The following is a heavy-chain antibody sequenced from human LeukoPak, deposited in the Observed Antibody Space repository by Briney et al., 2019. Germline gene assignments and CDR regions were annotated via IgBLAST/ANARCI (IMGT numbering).Heavy chain of an antibody. CDR2: IYYNGIK. D-gene: IGHD5-18*01. V-gene: IGHV4-39*02. CDR3: ARSNTAPNWFGP. J-gene: IGHJ5*02. CDR1: GGSISSSSYY. Sequence: SETLSLTCTVSGGSISSSSYYWRWIRQPPGTGLEWIGSIYYNGIKYYNPSLKSRVTMSVDTSENHFSLKLSPVAAADTAVYYCARSNTAPNWFGPWGQGTRVTVSS.